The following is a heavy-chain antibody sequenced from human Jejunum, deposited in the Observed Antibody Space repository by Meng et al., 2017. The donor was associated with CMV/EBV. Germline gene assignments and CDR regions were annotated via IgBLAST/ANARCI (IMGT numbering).Heavy chain of an antibody. D-gene: IGHD3-22*01. CDR3: AHRRHYYDT. J-gene: IGHJ4*02. V-gene: IGHV2-5*01. CDR1: GFSLSTSEVG. CDR2: IYWNDDK. Sequence: MTCTFSGFSLSTSEVGVVWIRQPPGKALEWLALIYWNDDKRYSPSLQSRLTITKDTSKIQVVLTMTNMDPVDTATYYCAHRRHYYDTWGQGTLVTVSS.